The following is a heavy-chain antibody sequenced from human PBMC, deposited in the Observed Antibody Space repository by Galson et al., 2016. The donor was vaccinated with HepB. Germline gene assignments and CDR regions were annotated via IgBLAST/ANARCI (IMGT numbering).Heavy chain of an antibody. CDR2: IYYSGRT. V-gene: IGHV4-59*01. J-gene: IGHJ6*02. Sequence: SETLSLTCTVSGASISGYYLSWIRQPPGKGLEWIGYIYYSGRTNYNPSLKGRVTISVDTSKNQFSLKLSSVTAADTAVYYCARDDSGGWYGFHYGMDVWGQGTTVTVSS. CDR3: ARDDSGGWYGFHYGMDV. D-gene: IGHD6-19*01. CDR1: GASISGYY.